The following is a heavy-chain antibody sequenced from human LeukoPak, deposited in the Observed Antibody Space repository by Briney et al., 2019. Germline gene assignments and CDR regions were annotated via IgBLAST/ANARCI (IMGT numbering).Heavy chain of an antibody. CDR1: GGSISSSSYY. D-gene: IGHD3-3*01. CDR3: ARHESGTYYFDY. Sequence: SETLSLTCTVSGGSISSSSYYWGWIRQPPGKGLEWIGYIYYSGSTYYNPSLKSRVTISVDTSKNQFSLKLSSVTAADTAVYYCARHESGTYYFDYWGQGTLVTVSS. J-gene: IGHJ4*02. CDR2: IYYSGST. V-gene: IGHV4-30-4*08.